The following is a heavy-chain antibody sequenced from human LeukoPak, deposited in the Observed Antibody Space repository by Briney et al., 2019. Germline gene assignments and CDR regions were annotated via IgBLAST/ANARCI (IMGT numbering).Heavy chain of an antibody. J-gene: IGHJ4*02. CDR2: TKQDGSEK. D-gene: IGHD2-21*01. Sequence: PGGSLRLSCAASGFTFSSYSMNWVRQAPGKGLEWVANTKQDGSEKYYVDSVKGRFTISRDNAKNSLYLQMNSLRAEDTAVYYCARDHRGIYSPFDYWGQGTLGTVSS. V-gene: IGHV3-7*01. CDR3: ARDHRGIYSPFDY. CDR1: GFTFSSYS.